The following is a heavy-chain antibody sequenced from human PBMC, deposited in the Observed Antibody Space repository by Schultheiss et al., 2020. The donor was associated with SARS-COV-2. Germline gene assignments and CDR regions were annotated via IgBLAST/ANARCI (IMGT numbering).Heavy chain of an antibody. CDR1: GYTFTGYY. CDR3: ARFLAVTASDY. J-gene: IGHJ4*02. D-gene: IGHD4-11*01. CDR2: IIPIFGTA. V-gene: IGHV1-69*06. Sequence: SVKVSCKASGYTFTGYYMHWVRQAPGQGLEWMGGIIPIFGTANYAQKFQGRVTITADKSTSTVYMELSSLRSEDTAVYYCARFLAVTASDYWGQGTLVTVSS.